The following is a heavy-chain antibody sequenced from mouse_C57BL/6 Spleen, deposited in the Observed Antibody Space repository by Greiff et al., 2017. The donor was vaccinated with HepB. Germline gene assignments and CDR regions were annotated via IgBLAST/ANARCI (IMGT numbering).Heavy chain of an antibody. CDR3: AGCTSLTRATDY. J-gene: IGHJ4*01. CDR1: GYTFTSSW. CDR2: INPSNGGT. Sequence: QVQLQQPGPELVKPGASVKLSCRASGYTFTSSWMHWVKQRPGQGLEWIGNINPSNGGTNYNEKFKSKATLTVDKSSSTAYMQLSSLTSEDSAVYYCAGCTSLTRATDYYGQRTSVTV. D-gene: IGHD3-1*01. V-gene: IGHV1-53*01.